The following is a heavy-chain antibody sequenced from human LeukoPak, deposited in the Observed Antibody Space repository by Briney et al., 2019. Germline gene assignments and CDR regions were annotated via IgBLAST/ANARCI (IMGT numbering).Heavy chain of an antibody. CDR3: ARHGDNYYDSSGHYYPTAYYFDS. CDR2: ISTSGRT. D-gene: IGHD3-22*01. CDR1: GGSISSYY. Sequence: SETLSLTCTVSGGSISSYYWSWVRQPPGKGLEWIGYISTSGRTNYNPSLESRVTISVDTSKNQVSLRLSSVTAADTAVYYCARHGDNYYDSSGHYYPTAYYFDSWGQGTLVTVSS. V-gene: IGHV4-4*09. J-gene: IGHJ4*02.